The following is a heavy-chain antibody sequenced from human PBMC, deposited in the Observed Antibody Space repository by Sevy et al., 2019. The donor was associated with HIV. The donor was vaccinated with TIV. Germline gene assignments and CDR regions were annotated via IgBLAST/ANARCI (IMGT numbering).Heavy chain of an antibody. CDR3: ARPARYYYDSSGYWYFDL. J-gene: IGHJ2*01. CDR1: GYTFTSYG. CDR2: ISAYNGNT. V-gene: IGHV1-18*04. D-gene: IGHD3-22*01. Sequence: ASVKVSCKASGYTFTSYGMSWVRQAPGQGLEWMGWISAYNGNTNYAQKLQGRVTMTTDTSTSTAYMELRSLRSDDTAVYYCARPARYYYDSSGYWYFDLWGRGTLVTVSS.